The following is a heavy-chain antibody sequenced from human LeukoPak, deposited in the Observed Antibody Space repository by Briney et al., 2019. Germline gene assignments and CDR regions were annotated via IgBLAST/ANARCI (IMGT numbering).Heavy chain of an antibody. J-gene: IGHJ4*02. V-gene: IGHV3-15*01. CDR3: TPHRFRELDS. D-gene: IGHD3-16*02. CDR1: GFTFSNAW. CDR2: IKNIGDGGTT. Sequence: GGSLRLSCAASGFTFSNAWMSWVRQAPGKGLEWVGRIKNIGDGGTTDYAAPVKGRFTISRDDSKSTLYLQMNSLKTEDTAVYYCTPHRFRELDSWGPGTLVTVSS.